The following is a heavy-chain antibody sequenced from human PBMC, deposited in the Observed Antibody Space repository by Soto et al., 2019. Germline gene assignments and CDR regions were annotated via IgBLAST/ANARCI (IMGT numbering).Heavy chain of an antibody. J-gene: IGHJ5*02. CDR2: ISGYNGNT. Sequence: QVQLVQSGAEVKKPGASVKVSCKASGYTFTNYGISWVRQAPGQVLEGMGWISGYNGNTIYAQKLRGRVTMTTDTSTSTAYMELRSLRSDDTAVYYCARGVGSGSYYNQYNWFDPWGQGTLVTVSS. CDR3: ARGVGSGSYYNQYNWFDP. D-gene: IGHD3-10*01. CDR1: GYTFTNYG. V-gene: IGHV1-18*01.